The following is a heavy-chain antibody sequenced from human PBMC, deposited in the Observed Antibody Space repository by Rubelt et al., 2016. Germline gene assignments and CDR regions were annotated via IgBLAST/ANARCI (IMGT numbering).Heavy chain of an antibody. CDR3: ARVVGAPDYYYYYGMDV. D-gene: IGHD1-26*01. CDR1: GFTFDDYG. V-gene: IGHV3-20*04. Sequence: EVQLVESGGGVVRPGGSLRLSCAASGFTFDDYGMSWVRQAPGKGLEWVSGINWNGGSTGYADSVKGRVTISRDNGKNSLYLQMNSLRAEDTALYYCARVVGAPDYYYYYGMDVWGQGTTVTVSS. CDR2: INWNGGST. J-gene: IGHJ6*02.